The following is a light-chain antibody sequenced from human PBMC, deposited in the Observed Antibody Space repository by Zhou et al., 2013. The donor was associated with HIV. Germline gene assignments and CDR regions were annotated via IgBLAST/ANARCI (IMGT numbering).Light chain of an antibody. V-gene: IGKV1-5*03. CDR1: QSISSW. CDR2: KAS. CDR3: QQYYSYPYS. J-gene: IGKJ2*03. Sequence: DIQMTQSPSTLSASVGDRATITCRASQSISSWLAWYQQKPGKAPKLLIYKASSLESGVPSRFSGSGSGTEFTLTISSLQPDDFATYYCQQYYSYPYSFGQGTKLEIK.